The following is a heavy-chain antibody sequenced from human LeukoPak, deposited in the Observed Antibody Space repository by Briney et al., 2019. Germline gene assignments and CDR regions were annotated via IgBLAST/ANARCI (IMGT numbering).Heavy chain of an antibody. Sequence: GGSLRLSCVDSGITFSRYWMSWVRQVPGKGLEWVANIKQDGGEKYYVDSVKGRFTISRDNAKNSLYLQMNSLRVEDTAVYYCARDGRPLDYWGQGTLVTVSS. CDR2: IKQDGGEK. V-gene: IGHV3-7*03. CDR1: GITFSRYW. CDR3: ARDGRPLDY. J-gene: IGHJ4*02.